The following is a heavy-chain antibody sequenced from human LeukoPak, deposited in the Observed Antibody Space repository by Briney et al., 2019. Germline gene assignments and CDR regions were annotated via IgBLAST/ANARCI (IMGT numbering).Heavy chain of an antibody. Sequence: RPGGSLRLSCAASGFTFTTYSMHWVRQAPGKGLEWVAVISYDGSIQYYPDSVKGRFTISRDNSKNTLYVQMNSLRAEDTAVYYCARDSRGSGCCDYWGQGTLVTVSS. D-gene: IGHD3-10*01. CDR1: GFTFTTYS. CDR3: ARDSRGSGCCDY. J-gene: IGHJ4*02. V-gene: IGHV3-30-3*01. CDR2: ISYDGSIQ.